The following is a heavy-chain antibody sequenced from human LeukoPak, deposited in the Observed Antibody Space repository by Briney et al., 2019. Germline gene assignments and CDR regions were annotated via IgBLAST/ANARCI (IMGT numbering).Heavy chain of an antibody. Sequence: PGGSLRLSCTASGFTFGDYSMTWVRQAPGKGLEWVGFIRPKTYGGTTEYAASVKGRFIISRDDSKSIAYLQINILKTEDTAEYYCGRSGGAYSSGWYLNYYYGMDVWGQGTTVTVSS. CDR2: IRPKTYGGTT. D-gene: IGHD6-19*01. J-gene: IGHJ6*02. V-gene: IGHV3-49*04. CDR3: GRSGGAYSSGWYLNYYYGMDV. CDR1: GFTFGDYS.